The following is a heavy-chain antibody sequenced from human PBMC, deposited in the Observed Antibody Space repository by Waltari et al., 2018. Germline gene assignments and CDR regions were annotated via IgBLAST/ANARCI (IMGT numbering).Heavy chain of an antibody. CDR2: IIPIFGTA. CDR1: GGTFSSYA. CDR3: ARGDTAMVSLYYYGMDV. D-gene: IGHD5-18*01. Sequence: QVQLVQSGAAVKKPGSSVQVSCKASGGTFSSYAISWVRQAPVQGLRWMGGIIPIFGTANYAQKFQGRVTITADESTSTAYMELSSLRSEDTAVYYCARGDTAMVSLYYYGMDVWGQGTTVTVSS. J-gene: IGHJ6*02. V-gene: IGHV1-69*01.